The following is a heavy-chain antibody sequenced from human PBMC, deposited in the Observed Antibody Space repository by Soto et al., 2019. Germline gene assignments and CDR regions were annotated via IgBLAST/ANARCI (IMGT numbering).Heavy chain of an antibody. V-gene: IGHV3-7*01. CDR1: GFTFSNLW. CDR3: TKGGHVDN. CDR2: INQDGSEK. Sequence: EVQLVDSGGGLVQPGGSLRLSCAASGFTFSNLWMTWVRQVPGKGLQWVANINQDGSEKHYVDAVEGRVTISSNNARNSLYLQMNSLRVEDTAIYYCTKGGHVDNWGQGTLVTVAS. D-gene: IGHD3-16*01. J-gene: IGHJ4*02.